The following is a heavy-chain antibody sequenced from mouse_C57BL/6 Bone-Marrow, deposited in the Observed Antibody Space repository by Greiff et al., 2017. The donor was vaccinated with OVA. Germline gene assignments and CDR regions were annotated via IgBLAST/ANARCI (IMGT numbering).Heavy chain of an antibody. J-gene: IGHJ1*03. D-gene: IGHD1-1*01. V-gene: IGHV2-2*01. CDR3: VRKGPYYGSSYGYFDV. CDR1: GFSLTSYG. Sequence: VQLQQSGPGLVQPSQSLSITCTVSGFSLTSYGVHWVRQSPGKGLEWLGVIWSGGSTDYNAAFISRLSISKDNSKSQVFFKMNSLQADDTAIYYCVRKGPYYGSSYGYFDVWGTGTTVTVSS. CDR2: IWSGGST.